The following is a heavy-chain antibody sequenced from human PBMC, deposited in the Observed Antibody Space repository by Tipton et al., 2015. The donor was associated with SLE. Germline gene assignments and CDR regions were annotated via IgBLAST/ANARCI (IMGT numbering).Heavy chain of an antibody. CDR1: GFTFDDYT. D-gene: IGHD3-3*01. Sequence: GSLRLSCAASGFTFDDYTMHWVRQVPGKGLEWVSLVTWDGGSTYYADSVKGRFTISRDNSKNTLYLQMNSLRDEDTAVYYCARDPDYDFWSGHFDYWGQGTLVTVSS. CDR3: ARDPDYDFWSGHFDY. J-gene: IGHJ4*02. CDR2: VTWDGGST. V-gene: IGHV3-43*01.